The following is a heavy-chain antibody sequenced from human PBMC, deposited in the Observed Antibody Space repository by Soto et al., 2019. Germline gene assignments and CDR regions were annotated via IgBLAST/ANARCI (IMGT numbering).Heavy chain of an antibody. J-gene: IGHJ5*02. CDR1: GGSISSYY. V-gene: IGHV4-59*12. D-gene: IGHD3-22*01. CDR2: IYYSGST. Sequence: SETLSLTCTVSGGSISSYYWSWIRQPPGKGLEWIGYIYYSGSTYYNPSLKSRVTISVDTSKNQFSLKLSSVTAADTAVYYCAREDYYDSSGSLSWGQGTLVTVSS. CDR3: AREDYYDSSGSLS.